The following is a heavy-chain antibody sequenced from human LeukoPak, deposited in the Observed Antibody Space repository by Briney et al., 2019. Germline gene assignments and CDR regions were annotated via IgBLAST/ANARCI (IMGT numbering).Heavy chain of an antibody. CDR3: AMAVATAGHDAFDI. CDR2: ISADSGNT. J-gene: IGHJ3*02. CDR1: GYTFTSYG. D-gene: IGHD5-12*01. V-gene: IGHV1-18*01. Sequence: ASVKVSCKASGYTFTSYGITWVRQAPGQGPEWMGWISADSGNTNYAQMLQGRVTMATDTSTSTAYMELRSLRSDDTAVYYCAMAVATAGHDAFDIWGQGTMVTVSS.